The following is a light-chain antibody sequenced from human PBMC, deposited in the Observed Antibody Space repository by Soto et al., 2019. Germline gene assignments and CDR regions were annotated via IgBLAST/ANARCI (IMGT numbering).Light chain of an antibody. CDR3: QQYYTRPHT. Sequence: EVVMTQSPATLSVSPGEGATLSCRASQSISNTLAWYQLRPGQSPRLLIYDAATTATGIPARFSGSGSGTELTLTISRLQSEDFAVYYCQQYYTRPHTFGQGTKVEIK. J-gene: IGKJ1*01. CDR1: QSISNT. V-gene: IGKV3-15*01. CDR2: DAA.